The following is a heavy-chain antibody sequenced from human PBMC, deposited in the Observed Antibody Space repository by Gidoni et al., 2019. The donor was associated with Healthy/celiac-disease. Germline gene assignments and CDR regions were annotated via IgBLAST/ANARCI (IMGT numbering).Heavy chain of an antibody. CDR3: ATNGGYGTSAGADFDL. V-gene: IGHV5-51*01. Sequence: EVQLVQSGAEVKKPGESLKSSCKGSGYSFNTYWIVWGRQMPGKGLVWMGIIYPGDSDTRYSPSFQGQVTISADKSISTAYLQWSSLKASDTAMYYCATNGGYGTSAGADFDLWGRGTLVTVSS. CDR1: GYSFNTYW. CDR2: IYPGDSDT. J-gene: IGHJ2*01. D-gene: IGHD2-8*01.